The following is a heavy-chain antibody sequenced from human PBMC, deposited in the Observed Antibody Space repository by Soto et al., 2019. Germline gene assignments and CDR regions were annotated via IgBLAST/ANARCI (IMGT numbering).Heavy chain of an antibody. Sequence: QVQLQESGPGQVKPSQTLSLTCTVSGGSVNSGGYHWSWIRQHPGKGLEWIGDIYYSGSTYYNPSIKSRVTISIDTSTNHFAPHLSALTAADTAVYYCARAPIPNWNYYGMDVWGQGTTVTVSS. CDR2: IYYSGST. J-gene: IGHJ6*02. CDR3: ARAPIPNWNYYGMDV. D-gene: IGHD1-1*01. V-gene: IGHV4-31*03. CDR1: GGSVNSGGYH.